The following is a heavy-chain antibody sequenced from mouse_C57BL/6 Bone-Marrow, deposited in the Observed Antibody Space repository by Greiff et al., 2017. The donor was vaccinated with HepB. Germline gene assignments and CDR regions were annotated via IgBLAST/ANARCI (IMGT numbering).Heavy chain of an antibody. CDR2: ISNGGGST. D-gene: IGHD1-1*01. CDR3: ARSIYYGSDY. CDR1: GFTFSDYY. V-gene: IGHV5-12*01. Sequence: EVKVVESGGGLVQPGGSLKLSCAASGFTFSDYYMYWVRQTPEKRLEWVAYISNGGGSTYYPDTVKGRFTISRDNAKNTLYLQMSRLKSEDTAMYYCARSIYYGSDYWGQGTTLTVSS. J-gene: IGHJ2*01.